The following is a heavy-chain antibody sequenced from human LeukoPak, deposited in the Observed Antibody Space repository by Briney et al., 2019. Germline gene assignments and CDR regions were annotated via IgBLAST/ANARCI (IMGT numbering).Heavy chain of an antibody. D-gene: IGHD2-21*02. Sequence: TGGSLRLSCAASGFTFSAYSMHWVRQAPGKGLEWVAIISYDGSDKYYADSVKGRFTVSRDNSKNTLYLQMNSLRADDTAVYYCATYVDTSIPPCLDVWGKGTTVTVSS. CDR2: ISYDGSDK. CDR3: ATYVDTSIPPCLDV. J-gene: IGHJ6*04. V-gene: IGHV3-30*04. CDR1: GFTFSAYS.